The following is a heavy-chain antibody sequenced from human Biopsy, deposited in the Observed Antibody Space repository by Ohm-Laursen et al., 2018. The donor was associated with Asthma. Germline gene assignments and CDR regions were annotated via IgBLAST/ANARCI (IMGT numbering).Heavy chain of an antibody. CDR1: GGTFNTYV. CDR3: ARKAGSCISRTCYSLDF. Sequence: ASVKVSCKSLGGTFNTYVIGWVRQAPGQGLKWMGGINSVFGTTTYPQKFQDRVTITADDSTSTVYMGLSSLRSEDTAVYYCARKAGSCISRTCYSLDFWGQGTLVTVSS. CDR2: INSVFGTT. D-gene: IGHD2-2*01. J-gene: IGHJ4*02. V-gene: IGHV1-69*13.